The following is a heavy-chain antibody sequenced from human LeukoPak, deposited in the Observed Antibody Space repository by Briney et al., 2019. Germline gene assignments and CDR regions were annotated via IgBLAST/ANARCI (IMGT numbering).Heavy chain of an antibody. CDR2: ISYDGSRK. CDR3: ARDKTIFGVASYYYYGMDV. CDR1: GFTFSSYG. V-gene: IGHV3-30*19. J-gene: IGHJ6*02. D-gene: IGHD3-3*01. Sequence: GGSLRLSCAASGFTFSSYGMHWVRQAPGKGLEWVAVISYDGSRKYYADSVKGRFTISRDNSKNTLYLQMNSLRAEDTAVYYCARDKTIFGVASYYYYGMDVWGQGTTVTVSS.